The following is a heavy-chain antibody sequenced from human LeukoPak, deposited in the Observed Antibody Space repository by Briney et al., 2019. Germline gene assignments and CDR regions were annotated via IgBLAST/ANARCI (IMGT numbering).Heavy chain of an antibody. J-gene: IGHJ3*02. Sequence: SVKVSCKASGGTFSSYAISWVRQAPGQGLEWMGRIIPILGIANYAQKFQGRVTITADKSTSTAYMELSSLRSEDTAVYYCAREQTRGAFDIWGQGTMVTVSS. V-gene: IGHV1-69*04. CDR2: IIPILGIA. CDR3: AREQTRGAFDI. CDR1: GGTFSSYA.